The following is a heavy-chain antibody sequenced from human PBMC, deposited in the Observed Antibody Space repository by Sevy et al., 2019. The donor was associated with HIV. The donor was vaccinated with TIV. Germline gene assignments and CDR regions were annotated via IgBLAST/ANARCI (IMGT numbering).Heavy chain of an antibody. V-gene: IGHV4-39*01. CDR1: GGSISSSSYY. D-gene: IGHD1-1*01. Sequence: SETLSLTCTVSGGSISSSSYYWGWIRQPPGKGLEWIGSIYYSGSTYYNPSLKSRVTISVDTSKNQFSLKLSSVTAADTAVYYCARRSPYRWLQLVFRSRSDDAFDIWGQGTMVTVSS. CDR2: IYYSGST. CDR3: ARRSPYRWLQLVFRSRSDDAFDI. J-gene: IGHJ3*02.